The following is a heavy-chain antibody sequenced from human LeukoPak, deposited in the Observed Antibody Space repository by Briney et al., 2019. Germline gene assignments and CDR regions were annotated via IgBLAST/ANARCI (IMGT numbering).Heavy chain of an antibody. CDR3: AKGEAVAGTSSWFDP. D-gene: IGHD6-19*01. CDR2: ITRSGQNT. CDR1: GFPFGDFA. Sequence: GGSLRLSCAASGFPFGDFAMTWVRQVPGGGLQWVSTITRSGQNTYYADSVKGRFTISRDDYKGMLYLQMNSLRAEDSAVYYCAKGEAVAGTSSWFDPWGQGTLVTVSS. J-gene: IGHJ5*02. V-gene: IGHV3-23*01.